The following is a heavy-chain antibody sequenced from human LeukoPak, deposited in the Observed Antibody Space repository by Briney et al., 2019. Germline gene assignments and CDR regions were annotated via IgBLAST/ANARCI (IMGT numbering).Heavy chain of an antibody. J-gene: IGHJ4*01. Sequence: KAGESLKISCKGSGYSFTSYWIGWVRQMPGKGLEWMGIIYPGDSDTRYSPSFQGQVTISADKSISTAYLQWSSLKASDTAMYYCARPARGSYLPWIDYWGQEPWSPSPQ. D-gene: IGHD1-26*01. CDR1: GYSFTSYW. CDR3: ARPARGSYLPWIDY. CDR2: IYPGDSDT. V-gene: IGHV5-51*01.